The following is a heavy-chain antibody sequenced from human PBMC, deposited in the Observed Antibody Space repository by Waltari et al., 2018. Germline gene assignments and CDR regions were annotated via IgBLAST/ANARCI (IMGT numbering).Heavy chain of an antibody. Sequence: QVQLQESGPGLVKPSETLSLTCTVSGGSLSRYYWRWIRQPPGKGLEWIGYIYYSGSTNYNPSLKSRVTISVDTSKNQFSLKLSSVTAADTAVYYCARGAIDYGMDVWGQGTTVTVSS. CDR3: ARGAIDYGMDV. D-gene: IGHD2-21*01. CDR2: IYYSGST. CDR1: GGSLSRYY. V-gene: IGHV4-59*01. J-gene: IGHJ6*02.